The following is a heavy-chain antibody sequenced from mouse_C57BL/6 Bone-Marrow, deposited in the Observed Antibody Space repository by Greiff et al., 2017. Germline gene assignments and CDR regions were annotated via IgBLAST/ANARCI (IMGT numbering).Heavy chain of an antibody. CDR2: ISYDGSN. J-gene: IGHJ4*01. D-gene: IGHD1-1*01. Sequence: EVQLVESGPGLVKPSQSLSLTCSVTGYSITSGYYWNWIRQFPGNKLEWMGYISYDGSNNYNPSLKNRISITRDTSKNQFFLKLNSVTTEDTATYYCARGGFGYYGSSYAMDYWGQGTSVTVSS. V-gene: IGHV3-6*01. CDR3: ARGGFGYYGSSYAMDY. CDR1: GYSITSGYY.